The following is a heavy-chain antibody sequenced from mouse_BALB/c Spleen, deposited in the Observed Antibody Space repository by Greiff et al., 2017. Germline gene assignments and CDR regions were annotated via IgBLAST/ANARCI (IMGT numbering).Heavy chain of an antibody. CDR1: SYTFTDYA. V-gene: IGHV1-67*01. J-gene: IGHJ4*01. CDR3: ARGGEVWFPMGAMDY. D-gene: IGHD2-10*02. Sequence: QVQLQQSGPELVRPGVSVKISCKGSSYTFTDYAMHWVKQSHAKSLEWIGVISTYYGNTNYNQKFKGKATMTVDKSSSTAYMELARLTSEDSAVYYCARGGEVWFPMGAMDYWGQGTSVTVSS. CDR2: ISTYYGNT.